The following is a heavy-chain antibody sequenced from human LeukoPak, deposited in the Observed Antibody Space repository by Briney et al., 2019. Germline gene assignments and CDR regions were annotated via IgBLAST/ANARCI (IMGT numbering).Heavy chain of an antibody. CDR2: NNGDGSTT. Sequence: QSGGSLRLSCVASGFSLSGYWMYWVRQAPGKGLMYISRNNGDGSTTNYADVVKGRFTMSRDNVKNTLYLQMNSLRVEDKDVYYCARDPRNVGLAPWGQGTLVTVSS. CDR1: GFSLSGYW. CDR3: ARDPRNVGLAP. J-gene: IGHJ5*02. V-gene: IGHV3-74*01. D-gene: IGHD2-15*01.